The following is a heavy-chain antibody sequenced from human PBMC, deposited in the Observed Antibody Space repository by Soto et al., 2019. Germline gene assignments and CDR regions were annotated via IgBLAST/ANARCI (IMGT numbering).Heavy chain of an antibody. Sequence: QVQLQESGPGLVKPSETLSLTCTVSGGSISSYYWSWIRQPPGKGLEWIGYIYYSGITNYNPSLKSRVTRSVDTSKNQFSLKLSSVTAADTAVYYCARYKSNYYYGMDVWGQGTTVTVSS. CDR1: GGSISSYY. D-gene: IGHD1-20*01. CDR2: IYYSGIT. CDR3: ARYKSNYYYGMDV. V-gene: IGHV4-59*01. J-gene: IGHJ6*02.